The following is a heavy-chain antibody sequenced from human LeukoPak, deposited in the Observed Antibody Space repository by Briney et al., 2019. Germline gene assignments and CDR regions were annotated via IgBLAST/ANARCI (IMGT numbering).Heavy chain of an antibody. CDR1: GGSISSGSYY. V-gene: IGHV4-61*02. Sequence: SQTLSLTCTVSGGSISSGSYYWSWIRQPAGKGLEWIGRIYTSGSTNYNPSLKSRVTISVDTSKNQFSLKLSSVTAADTAVYYCARDNGNYYYYMDVWGKGTTVTVSS. CDR3: ARDNGNYYYYMDV. CDR2: IYTSGST. D-gene: IGHD2-8*01. J-gene: IGHJ6*03.